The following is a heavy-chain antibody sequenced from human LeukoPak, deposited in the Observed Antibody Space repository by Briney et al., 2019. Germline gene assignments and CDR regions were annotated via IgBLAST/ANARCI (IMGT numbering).Heavy chain of an antibody. CDR3: AKVYDSSGYYPGRYFGY. D-gene: IGHD3-22*01. Sequence: GGSLRLSCAASGFTFSSYAMSWVRQAPGKGLEWVSAISGSGGSTYYADSVKGRFTISRDNSKNTLYLQMNSLRAEDTAVYYCAKVYDSSGYYPGRYFGYWGQGTLVTVSS. CDR2: ISGSGGST. CDR1: GFTFSSYA. V-gene: IGHV3-23*01. J-gene: IGHJ4*02.